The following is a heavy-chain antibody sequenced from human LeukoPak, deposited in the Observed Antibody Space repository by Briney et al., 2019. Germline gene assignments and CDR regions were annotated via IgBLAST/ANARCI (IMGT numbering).Heavy chain of an antibody. Sequence: GGSLRLSCAASGFTFSTYWMTWVRQAPGKGLEWVSSISSSSSYIYYADSVKGRFTISRDNAKNSLYLQMNSLRAEDTAVYYCARDSAVVTYNWFDPWGQGTLVTVSS. CDR2: ISSSSSYI. D-gene: IGHD2-21*02. CDR1: GFTFSTYW. J-gene: IGHJ5*02. CDR3: ARDSAVVTYNWFDP. V-gene: IGHV3-21*01.